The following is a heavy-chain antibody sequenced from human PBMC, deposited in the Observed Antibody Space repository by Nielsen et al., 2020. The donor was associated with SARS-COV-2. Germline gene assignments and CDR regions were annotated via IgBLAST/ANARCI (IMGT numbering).Heavy chain of an antibody. D-gene: IGHD4-17*01. CDR1: GFTVTTTY. CDR3: TRFHDYGDYESAFGI. Sequence: GALKISCAASGFTVTTTYMAWVRQAPGKGLEWVSVIYSVGTTFYADSVKGRFTISRDNSKNTLFLQMNSLRAEDTAVYYCTRFHDYGDYESAFGIWGQGTMVTVSS. V-gene: IGHV3-66*01. CDR2: IYSVGTT. J-gene: IGHJ3*02.